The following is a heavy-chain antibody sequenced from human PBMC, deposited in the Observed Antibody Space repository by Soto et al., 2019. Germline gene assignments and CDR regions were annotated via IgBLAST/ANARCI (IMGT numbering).Heavy chain of an antibody. Sequence: QVQLQQWGAGLLKPSETLSLTCAVYGGSFSGYYWSWIRQTPGKGLEWIGEINHSGSTNYNPSLKSRVTISVDTSKNQFSLKLSSVTAADTAVYYCARGGRYYYYYGMDVWGQGTTVTVSS. CDR1: GGSFSGYY. J-gene: IGHJ6*02. CDR3: ARGGRYYYYYGMDV. V-gene: IGHV4-34*01. CDR2: INHSGST.